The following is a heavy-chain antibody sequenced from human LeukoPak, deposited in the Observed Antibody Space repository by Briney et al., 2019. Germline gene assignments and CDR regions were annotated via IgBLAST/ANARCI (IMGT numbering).Heavy chain of an antibody. J-gene: IGHJ3*02. V-gene: IGHV5-51*01. CDR3: ARLPYYYDSSGAFGAFDI. Sequence: GESLQISCQGSGYSFTSYWIGWVRQMPGKGLEWMGIIYPGDSDTRYSPSFQGQVTISADKSICTAYLQWSSLKASDTAMYYCARLPYYYDSSGAFGAFDIWGQGTMVTVSS. CDR2: IYPGDSDT. D-gene: IGHD3-22*01. CDR1: GYSFTSYW.